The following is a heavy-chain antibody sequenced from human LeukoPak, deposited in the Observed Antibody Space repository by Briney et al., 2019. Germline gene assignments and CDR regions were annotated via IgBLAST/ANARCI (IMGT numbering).Heavy chain of an antibody. CDR2: IYYSGST. Sequence: SETLSLTCTVSGGSISSYYWSWIRQPPGKGLEWIGYIYYSGSTNYNPSLKSRVTISVDTSKNQFSLKLRSVTAADTAVYYCAREEMPGKFDYWGQGTLVTVSS. J-gene: IGHJ4*02. V-gene: IGHV4-59*12. CDR1: GGSISSYY. CDR3: AREEMPGKFDY. D-gene: IGHD1-26*01.